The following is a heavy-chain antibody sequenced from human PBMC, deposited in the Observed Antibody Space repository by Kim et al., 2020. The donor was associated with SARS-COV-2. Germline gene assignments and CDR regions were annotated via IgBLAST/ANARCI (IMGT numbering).Heavy chain of an antibody. D-gene: IGHD3-3*01. Sequence: GGSLRLSCSASGFTFSSYAMHWVRQAPGKGLEYVSAISSNGGSTYYADSVKGRFTISRDNSKNTLYLQMSSLRAEDTAVYYCVRGSYYDFWSGYSNDAFDIWGQGTMVTVSS. J-gene: IGHJ3*02. CDR1: GFTFSSYA. CDR2: ISSNGGST. V-gene: IGHV3-64D*09. CDR3: VRGSYYDFWSGYSNDAFDI.